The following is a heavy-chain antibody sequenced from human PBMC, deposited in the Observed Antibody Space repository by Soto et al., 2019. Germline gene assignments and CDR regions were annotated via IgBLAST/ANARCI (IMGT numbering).Heavy chain of an antibody. CDR1: GYTFTGYY. V-gene: IGHV1-2*04. J-gene: IGHJ3*02. D-gene: IGHD2-21*01. CDR3: AMNCGGDCYDAFDI. Sequence: VSVKVSCKASGYTFTGYYMHWVRQAPGQGLEWMGWINPNSGGTNYAQKFQGWVTMTRDTSISTAYMELSRLRSDDTAVYYCAMNCGGDCYDAFDIWGQGTMVTVSS. CDR2: INPNSGGT.